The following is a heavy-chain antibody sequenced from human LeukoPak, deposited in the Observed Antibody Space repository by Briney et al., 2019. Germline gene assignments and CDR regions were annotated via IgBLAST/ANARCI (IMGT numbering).Heavy chain of an antibody. Sequence: GGSLRLSCVASGFTFKNYWMTWVRQAPGKGLEWVANIKQDGSEKHYVDSVKGRFTISRDNAKNSLYLQMNSPRAEDTAVYYCARDDYSAATYWGQGTLVTVSS. V-gene: IGHV3-7*01. J-gene: IGHJ4*02. CDR2: IKQDGSEK. CDR3: ARDDYSAATY. D-gene: IGHD2-15*01. CDR1: GFTFKNYW.